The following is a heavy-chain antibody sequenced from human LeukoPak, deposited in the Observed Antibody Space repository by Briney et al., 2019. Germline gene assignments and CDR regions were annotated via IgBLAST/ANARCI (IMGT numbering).Heavy chain of an antibody. D-gene: IGHD6-19*01. V-gene: IGHV3-23*01. Sequence: GGSLRLSCAASGFTFNNHAMSWARQAPGKGLEWVSSITVNGDGTNYADAVKGRFTISRDNSKNTVYLQVNSLRADDTAKYYCAKDRLGAVAEYPDYWGQGTLVTVSS. CDR3: AKDRLGAVAEYPDY. CDR1: GFTFNNHA. J-gene: IGHJ4*02. CDR2: ITVNGDGT.